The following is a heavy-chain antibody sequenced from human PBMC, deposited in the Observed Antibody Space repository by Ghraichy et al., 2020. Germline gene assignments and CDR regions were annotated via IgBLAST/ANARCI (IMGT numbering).Heavy chain of an antibody. D-gene: IGHD3-10*01. CDR1: GFTFSGYG. V-gene: IGHV3-30*02. CDR3: AKDLGPPYGSGSYYPDY. CDR2: IRYDRSNK. J-gene: IGHJ4*02. Sequence: GGSLRLSCAASGFTFSGYGMHWVRQAPGKGLEWVAFIRYDRSNKYYADSVKGRFTISRDNSKNTLYLQMNSLRVEDTAVYYCAKDLGPPYGSGSYYPDYWGQGTLVTVSS.